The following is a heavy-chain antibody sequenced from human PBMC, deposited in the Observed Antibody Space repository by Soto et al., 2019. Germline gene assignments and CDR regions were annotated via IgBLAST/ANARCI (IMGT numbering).Heavy chain of an antibody. CDR3: ARRDVGGTYPNGFDP. CDR2: IYFTGET. J-gene: IGHJ5*02. V-gene: IGHV4-30-4*01. D-gene: IGHD1-1*01. Sequence: QVQLQESGPGLVKPSQTLSLTCSVSGGSITSGKYYWSWLRQAPGKGLGWIGYIYFTGETYYNPSLKSRLMISRDTSKNQFFLSLRSVTVADTAVYYCARRDVGGTYPNGFDPWGQGALVTVSA. CDR1: GGSITSGKYY.